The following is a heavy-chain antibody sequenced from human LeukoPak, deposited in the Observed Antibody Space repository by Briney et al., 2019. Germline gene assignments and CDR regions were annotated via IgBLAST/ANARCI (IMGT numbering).Heavy chain of an antibody. CDR2: IYYSGST. D-gene: IGHD2-2*02. V-gene: IGHV4-39*01. CDR1: GGSISSSSYY. CDR3: ARHEIVVVPAAILCGWFDP. Sequence: SETLSLTCTVSGGSISSSSYYWGWIRRPPGKGLEWIGSIYYSGSTYYNPSLKSRVTISVGTSKNQFSLKLSSVTAADTAVYYCARHEIVVVPAAILCGWFDPWGQGTLVTVSS. J-gene: IGHJ5*02.